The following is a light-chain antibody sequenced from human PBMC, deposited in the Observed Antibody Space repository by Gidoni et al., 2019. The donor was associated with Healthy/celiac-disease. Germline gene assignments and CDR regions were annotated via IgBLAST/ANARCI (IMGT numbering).Light chain of an antibody. J-gene: IGLJ2*01. V-gene: IGLV3-25*03. CDR3: QSADSSGTVV. CDR1: ALPKQY. Sequence: SYELTQQLSVSDSPGQTARITCPGDALPKQYAYWYQQKPGQDPVLVIYKDSERPSGIPERFSGSSSGTTVTLTISGVQAEDEADYYCQSADSSGTVVFGGGTKLTVL. CDR2: KDS.